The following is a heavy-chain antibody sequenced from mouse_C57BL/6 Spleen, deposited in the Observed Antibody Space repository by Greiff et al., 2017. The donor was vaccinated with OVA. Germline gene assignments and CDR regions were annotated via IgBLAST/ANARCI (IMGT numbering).Heavy chain of an antibody. CDR3: ASYGPYFDY. CDR1: GYTFTSYG. D-gene: IGHD1-1*02. CDR2: IYPRSGNT. Sequence: QVQLQQSGAELARPGASVKLSCKASGYTFTSYGISWVKQRTGQGLEWIGEIYPRSGNTCYNEKFKGKATLTADKSSSTAYMELRSLTSEDSAVYFCASYGPYFDYWGQGTTLTVSS. J-gene: IGHJ2*01. V-gene: IGHV1-81*01.